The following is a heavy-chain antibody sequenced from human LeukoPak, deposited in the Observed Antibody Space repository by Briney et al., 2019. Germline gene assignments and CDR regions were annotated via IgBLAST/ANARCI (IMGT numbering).Heavy chain of an antibody. D-gene: IGHD6-13*01. CDR1: GYTFTGYY. J-gene: IGHJ4*02. CDR3: ARRMWTAAADAGNFDY. V-gene: IGHV1-2*06. CDR2: INPNSGGT. Sequence: GASVKVSCKASGYTFTGYYMHWVRQAPGPGLEWMGRINPNSGGTNYAQKFQGRVTMTRDTSISTAYMELSRLRSDDTAVYYCARRMWTAAADAGNFDYWGQGTLVTVSS.